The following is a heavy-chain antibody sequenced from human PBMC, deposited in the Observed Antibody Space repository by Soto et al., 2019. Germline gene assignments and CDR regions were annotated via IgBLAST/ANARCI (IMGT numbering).Heavy chain of an antibody. J-gene: IGHJ4*02. CDR2: IKAGNGNT. D-gene: IGHD2-21*02. CDR3: ARSIVVVTALDY. V-gene: IGHV1-3*01. CDR1: GYTFTSYA. Sequence: GASVQLYCKASGYTFTSYAMHWVRQAPGQRLEWMGWIKAGNGNTKYSQKFQGRVTITRDTSASTAYMELSSLRSEDTAVYYCARSIVVVTALDYWGQGTLVTVSS.